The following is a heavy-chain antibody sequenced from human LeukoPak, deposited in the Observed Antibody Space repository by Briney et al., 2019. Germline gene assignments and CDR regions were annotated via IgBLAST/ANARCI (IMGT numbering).Heavy chain of an antibody. D-gene: IGHD3-16*01. CDR1: GYTFTSYY. Sequence: ASVKVSCKASGYTFTSYYMHWVRQAPGQGLEWMGIINPSGGSTSYAQKLQGRVTMTTDTSTSTAYMELRSLRSDDTAVYYCARVGRVWGSKKGDYWGQGTLVTVSS. CDR2: INPSGGST. V-gene: IGHV1-46*01. J-gene: IGHJ4*02. CDR3: ARVGRVWGSKKGDY.